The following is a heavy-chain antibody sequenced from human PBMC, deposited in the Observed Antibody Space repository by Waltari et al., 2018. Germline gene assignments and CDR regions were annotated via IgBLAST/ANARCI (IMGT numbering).Heavy chain of an antibody. Sequence: EVQLVESGGGLVQPGGSLRLPCAASGFTCSSDWMSWVRQAPGKGLEWVANIKQDGSEKYYVDSVKGRFTISRDNSKNTLYLQMNSLRAEDTAVYYCATASTGTNSLDYWGQGTLVTVSS. CDR3: ATASTGTNSLDY. V-gene: IGHV3-7*03. CDR1: GFTCSSDW. J-gene: IGHJ4*02. D-gene: IGHD2-8*02. CDR2: IKQDGSEK.